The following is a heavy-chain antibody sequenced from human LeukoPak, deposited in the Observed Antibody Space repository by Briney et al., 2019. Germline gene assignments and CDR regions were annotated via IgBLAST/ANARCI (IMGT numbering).Heavy chain of an antibody. J-gene: IGHJ4*02. CDR1: GFTFSSYA. V-gene: IGHV3-23*01. Sequence: TGGSLRLSCAASGFTFSSYAMSWVRQAPGKGLEWVSAISGSGGSTYYADSMKGRFTISRDNSKNTLYLQMNSLRAEDTAVYYCAKVQDSGSYFFNYWGQGTLVTVSS. CDR2: ISGSGGST. D-gene: IGHD1-26*01. CDR3: AKVQDSGSYFFNY.